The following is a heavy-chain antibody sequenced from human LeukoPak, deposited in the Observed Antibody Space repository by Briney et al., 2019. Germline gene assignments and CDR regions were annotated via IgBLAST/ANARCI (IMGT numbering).Heavy chain of an antibody. J-gene: IGHJ3*02. CDR2: IYHSGST. CDR1: GGSISSSNW. V-gene: IGHV4-4*02. Sequence: PSGTLSLTCAVSGGSISSSNWWSWVRQPPGKGLEWMGEIYHSGSTNYNPSLKSRVTISVDKSKNQFSLKLSSVTAADTAVYYCARDGQYYYDSSGYFHNAFDIWGQGTMVTVSS. D-gene: IGHD3-22*01. CDR3: ARDGQYYYDSSGYFHNAFDI.